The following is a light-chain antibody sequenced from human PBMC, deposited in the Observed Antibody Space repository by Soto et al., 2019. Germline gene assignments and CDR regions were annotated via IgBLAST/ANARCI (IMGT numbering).Light chain of an antibody. J-gene: IGKJ1*01. V-gene: IGKV1-5*03. CDR2: KAS. Sequence: DIQMTHSPSTLSSSVGDGVTITCRASQSISSWLAWYQQKPGKAPKLLIYKASSLESGVPSRFSGSGSGTEFTLTISSLQPDDFATYYCQQYNSYPWTFGQGTKVDI. CDR1: QSISSW. CDR3: QQYNSYPWT.